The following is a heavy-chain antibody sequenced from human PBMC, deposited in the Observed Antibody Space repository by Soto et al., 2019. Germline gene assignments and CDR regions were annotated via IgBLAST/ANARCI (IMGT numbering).Heavy chain of an antibody. V-gene: IGHV4-39*01. Sequence: SETLSLTCTVSGASIGSSGYFWGWIRQPPGKGLEWIGSIDYSGSTNYNPSLKSRVTISVDTSNNQFSLELSSVTAADTALYFCARHDVTVTFNYFDPWSQGTLVTVSS. CDR3: ARHDVTVTFNYFDP. CDR2: IDYSGST. D-gene: IGHD4-17*01. J-gene: IGHJ5*02. CDR1: GASIGSSGYF.